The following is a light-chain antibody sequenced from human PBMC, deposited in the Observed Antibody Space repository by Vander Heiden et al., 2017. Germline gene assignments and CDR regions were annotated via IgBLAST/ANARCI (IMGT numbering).Light chain of an antibody. Sequence: QSVLTQPPSASGTPGQRVTISCSGSSSNIGSNTVNWYQHLPGTAPKLLIYSTNQRPSGVPDRFSGSKSGTSDSLAISGLQSEDEADYYCAAWHDSLNGPVFGGGTKLTVL. V-gene: IGLV1-44*01. CDR3: AAWHDSLNGPV. CDR2: STN. CDR1: SSNIGSNT. J-gene: IGLJ2*01.